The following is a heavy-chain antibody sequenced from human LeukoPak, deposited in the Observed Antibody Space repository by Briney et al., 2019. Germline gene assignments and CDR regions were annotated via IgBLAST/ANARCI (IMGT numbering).Heavy chain of an antibody. Sequence: ASVKVSCKASGYTFTSYDINWVRQATGQGGEWMGWINPKSGNTGYAQKFQGRVTMTRNTSISTAYMELSSLRSEDTAVYYCARGLGNQGDYWGQGTLVTVSS. J-gene: IGHJ4*02. CDR1: GYTFTSYD. CDR3: ARGLGNQGDY. CDR2: INPKSGNT. V-gene: IGHV1-8*01. D-gene: IGHD4-23*01.